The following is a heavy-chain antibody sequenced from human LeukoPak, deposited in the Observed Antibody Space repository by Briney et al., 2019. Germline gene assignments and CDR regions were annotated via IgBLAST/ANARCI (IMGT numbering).Heavy chain of an antibody. D-gene: IGHD3-16*01. V-gene: IGHV1-8*01. CDR1: GYTFTSYD. J-gene: IGHJ3*02. Sequence: GASVKVSCKASGYTFTSYDINWVRQATGQGLEWMGWMNPNSGNTGYAQKFQGRVTMTRNTSISTAYMELSSLRSEDTAVYYCARVYPSSNTYYDYVWGSSDAFDIWGQGTMVTVSS. CDR2: MNPNSGNT. CDR3: ARVYPSSNTYYDYVWGSSDAFDI.